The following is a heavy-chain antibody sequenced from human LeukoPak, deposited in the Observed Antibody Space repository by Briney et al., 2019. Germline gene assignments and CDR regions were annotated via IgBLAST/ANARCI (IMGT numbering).Heavy chain of an antibody. CDR2: INHSGST. CDR1: GGSFSGYY. V-gene: IGHV4-34*01. CDR3: ARMGIKDTAMVEGVDY. J-gene: IGHJ4*02. D-gene: IGHD5-18*01. Sequence: SETLSLTCAVYGGSFSGYYWSWIRQPPGKGLEWIGEINHSGSTNYNPSLKSRVTISVDTSKNQFSLKLSSVTAADTAVYYCARMGIKDTAMVEGVDYWGQGTLVTVSS.